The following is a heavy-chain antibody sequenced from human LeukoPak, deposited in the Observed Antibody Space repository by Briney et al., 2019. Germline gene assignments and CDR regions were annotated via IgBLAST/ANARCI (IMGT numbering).Heavy chain of an antibody. J-gene: IGHJ1*01. CDR3: ASTVTTYAEYFQH. D-gene: IGHD4-11*01. CDR2: ISSSGST. CDR1: GDSISSGDYY. Sequence: SETLSLTCTVSGDSISSGDYYWSWIRQPAGKGLEWIGRISSSGSTNYNPSLKSRVTISVDTSKNQFSLKLSSVTAADTAVYYCASTVTTYAEYFQHWGQGTLVTVSS. V-gene: IGHV4-61*02.